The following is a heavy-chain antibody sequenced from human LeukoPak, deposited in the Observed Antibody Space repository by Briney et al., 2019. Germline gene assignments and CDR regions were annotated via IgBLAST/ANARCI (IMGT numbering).Heavy chain of an antibody. Sequence: GGSLRLSCAASGFTFSSYSMNWVRQAPGKGLEWVSYISSSSSTIYYADSVKGRFTISRDNAKNSLYLQMNSLRDEDTAVYYCARVKKRSWGIYYFDYWGQGTLVTVSS. CDR3: ARVKKRSWGIYYFDY. D-gene: IGHD7-27*01. J-gene: IGHJ4*02. V-gene: IGHV3-48*02. CDR2: ISSSSSTI. CDR1: GFTFSSYS.